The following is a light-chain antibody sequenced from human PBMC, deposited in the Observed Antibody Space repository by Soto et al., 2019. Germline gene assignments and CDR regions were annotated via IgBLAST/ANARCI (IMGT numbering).Light chain of an antibody. Sequence: DIQMTQSPSTLSASVGDRVTITCRASQSISNWLAWYQQKPGKAPKILIYKTSSLESGVPSRFSGSGSGTEFTLTISSLQPEDFATYYCQQLTSYFPLTFGGGTKVDIK. V-gene: IGKV1-5*03. CDR1: QSISNW. CDR2: KTS. J-gene: IGKJ4*01. CDR3: QQLTSYFPLT.